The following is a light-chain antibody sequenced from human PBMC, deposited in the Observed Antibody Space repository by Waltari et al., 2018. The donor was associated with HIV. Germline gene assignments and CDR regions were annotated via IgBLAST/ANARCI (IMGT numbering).Light chain of an antibody. Sequence: QSALTQPASVSGSLGQSITISCTGTSSDVGAYNSVSWYQQRPGKVPKLLIYEVNSRHSGIDNRFSGSKSGNTASLTISGLQVEDEADYYCSSFTGSNTYVFGSGTKVTVL. CDR2: EVN. CDR1: SSDVGAYNS. CDR3: SSFTGSNTYV. V-gene: IGLV2-14*01. J-gene: IGLJ1*01.